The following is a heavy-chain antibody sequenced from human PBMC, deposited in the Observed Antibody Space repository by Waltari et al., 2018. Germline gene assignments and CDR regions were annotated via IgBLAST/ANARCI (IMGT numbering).Heavy chain of an antibody. J-gene: IGHJ5*02. Sequence: QLVDSGGGLVKPGGSLRLSCAASGFIFSSYSMHGFRQAPGKGLEWVSSISNSGSFVYYGDSVKGRFTISRDNAKNSLSVQMNNLRVEDTAVYYCTRGVRLEAAWVSYNWFDTWGQGTLVTVSS. CDR3: TRGVRLEAAWVSYNWFDT. V-gene: IGHV3-21*01. D-gene: IGHD3-16*01. CDR1: GFIFSSYS. CDR2: ISNSGSFV.